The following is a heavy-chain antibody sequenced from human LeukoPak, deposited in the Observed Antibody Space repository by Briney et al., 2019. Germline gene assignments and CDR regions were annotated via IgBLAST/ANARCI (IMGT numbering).Heavy chain of an antibody. Sequence: GGSLRLSCAASGFTFSNHAMSWVRQAPGKGLEWVSAISGSGGSTYYADSVKGRFTISRDNSRNTLYLQMNSLRAEDTAVYYCAKDFALAVAGTFDYWGQGTLVTVSS. CDR1: GFTFSNHA. D-gene: IGHD6-19*01. J-gene: IGHJ4*02. CDR2: ISGSGGST. CDR3: AKDFALAVAGTFDY. V-gene: IGHV3-23*01.